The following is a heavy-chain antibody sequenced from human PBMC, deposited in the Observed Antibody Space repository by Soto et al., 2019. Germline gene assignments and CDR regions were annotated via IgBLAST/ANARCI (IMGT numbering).Heavy chain of an antibody. CDR3: AGSAAAGGRGYYYYGMDV. Sequence: ASVKVSCKASGYTFTSYGISWVRQAPGQGLEWMGWISAYNGNTNYAQKFQGRVTITADESTSTAYMELSSLRSEDTAVYYCAGSAAAGGRGYYYYGMDVWGQGTTVTVSS. D-gene: IGHD6-13*01. V-gene: IGHV1-18*01. CDR1: GYTFTSYG. CDR2: ISAYNGNT. J-gene: IGHJ6*02.